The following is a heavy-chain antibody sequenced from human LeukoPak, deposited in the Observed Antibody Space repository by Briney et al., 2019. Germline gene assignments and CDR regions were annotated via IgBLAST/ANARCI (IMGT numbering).Heavy chain of an antibody. D-gene: IGHD3-22*01. CDR2: INPSGGST. J-gene: IGHJ4*02. CDR3: ARLDYYDSSGHNRDFDY. Sequence: ASEKVSCKASGYTFTSYYMHWVRQAPGQGLEWMGIINPSGGSTSYAQKFQGRVTMTRDTSTSTVYMELSSLRSEDTAVYYCARLDYYDSSGHNRDFDYWGQGTLVTVSS. V-gene: IGHV1-46*01. CDR1: GYTFTSYY.